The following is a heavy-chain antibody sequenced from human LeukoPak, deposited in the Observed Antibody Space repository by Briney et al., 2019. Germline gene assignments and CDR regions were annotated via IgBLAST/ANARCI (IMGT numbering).Heavy chain of an antibody. CDR1: GFTFSTYA. CDR2: ISTNGGST. CDR3: ARSLRHYYYMDV. V-gene: IGHV3-64*01. J-gene: IGHJ6*03. Sequence: AGSLRLSCAASGFTFSTYAIHWVRQAPGKGLEYVSGISTNGGSTDYANSVKGRFTISRDNSKNTLYLQMGSLRAEDMAVYYCARSLRHYYYMDVWGKGTTV.